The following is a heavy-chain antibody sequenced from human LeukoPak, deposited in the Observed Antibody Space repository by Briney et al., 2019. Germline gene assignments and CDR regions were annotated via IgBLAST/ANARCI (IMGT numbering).Heavy chain of an antibody. J-gene: IGHJ6*02. CDR2: INPNSGGT. CDR3: ARDLVKGLRHPPYYYYYGMDV. Sequence: ASVKVSCKASGYALSGYYMHWVRQAPGQGLEWMGRINPNSGGTNYLQTFQGRVTMTSNTSISTAYMELIRLTSDDTAVYYCARDLVKGLRHPPYYYYYGMDVWGQGTTVTVSS. V-gene: IGHV1-2*06. CDR1: GYALSGYY. D-gene: IGHD5-12*01.